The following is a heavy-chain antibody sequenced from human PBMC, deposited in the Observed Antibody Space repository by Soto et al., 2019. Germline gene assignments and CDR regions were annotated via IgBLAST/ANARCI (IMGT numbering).Heavy chain of an antibody. CDR3: ATELGENPASPFDA. CDR1: GVTFSSET. Sequence: QVQLVQSGADVKKPGSSVKVSCQASGVTFSSETLGWVRQAPGQGLEWVGGIIPLFGTASYAQKFQGRVTITADESTSTVYMELSSLRSYDTAVYFCATELGENPASPFDAWGQRTLVTVSS. D-gene: IGHD3-10*01. CDR2: IIPLFGTA. J-gene: IGHJ4*02. V-gene: IGHV1-69*01.